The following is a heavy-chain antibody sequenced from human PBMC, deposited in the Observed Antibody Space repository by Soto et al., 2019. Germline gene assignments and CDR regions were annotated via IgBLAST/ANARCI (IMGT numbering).Heavy chain of an antibody. D-gene: IGHD2-21*01. Sequence: EVQLLESGGGLVQPGGSLRLSCAASGFTFSSYGMTWVRQAPGKGLEWVSFSSATGAGTYYADSVKGRFTISRDNSKNTLYLQMTSLRADDTAVYYCAKYRRAGGKYGFYSDFWGQGALVIVSS. J-gene: IGHJ4*02. CDR3: AKYRRAGGKYGFYSDF. CDR1: GFTFSSYG. CDR2: SSATGAGT. V-gene: IGHV3-23*01.